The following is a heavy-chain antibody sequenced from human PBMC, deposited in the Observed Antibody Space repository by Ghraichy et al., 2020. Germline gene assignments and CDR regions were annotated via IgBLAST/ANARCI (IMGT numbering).Heavy chain of an antibody. CDR3: ARDCGAYGSDY. V-gene: IGHV3-74*01. CDR2: INSDGSYS. D-gene: IGHD2-21*01. Sequence: GGSLRLSCAASGFTFSSHWMHWVRQAPGKGLVCVSRINSDGSYSDYGDSVKGRFTISRDNAKNTLYLQMNSLRAEDTAVYYCARDCGAYGSDYWGQGTLVTVSS. J-gene: IGHJ4*02. CDR1: GFTFSSHW.